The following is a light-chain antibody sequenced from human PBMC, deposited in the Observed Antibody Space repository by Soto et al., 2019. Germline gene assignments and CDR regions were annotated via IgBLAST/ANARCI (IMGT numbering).Light chain of an antibody. V-gene: IGLV2-14*01. Sequence: ALTQPASVSGSPGQSITISCTGTSSDVGGYDYISWYQQHPGKAPKLMIYQVSNRPSGVSNRFSGSKSGNTASLTISGLQAEDETDYYCSSFRSGNTYVFGTGTKVTVL. CDR3: SSFRSGNTYV. CDR2: QVS. J-gene: IGLJ1*01. CDR1: SSDVGGYDY.